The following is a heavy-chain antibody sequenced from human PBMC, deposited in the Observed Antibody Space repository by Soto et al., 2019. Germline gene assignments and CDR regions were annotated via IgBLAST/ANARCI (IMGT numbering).Heavy chain of an antibody. J-gene: IGHJ1*01. CDR3: TRIYQ. CDR2: IYSGGNT. Sequence: EVQLVESGGGLVQPGGSLRPSCAASGLTVSNNYMSWVRQAPGKGLEWVSVIYSGGNTYYADSVKGRFTSSRDSSKNTLYLQMNSLRAEDTAVYYCTRIYQWGQGTLVTVSS. CDR1: GLTVSNNY. V-gene: IGHV3-66*01. D-gene: IGHD2-2*01.